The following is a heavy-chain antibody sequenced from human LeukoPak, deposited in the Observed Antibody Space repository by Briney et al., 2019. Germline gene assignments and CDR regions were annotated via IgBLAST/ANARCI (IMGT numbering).Heavy chain of an antibody. Sequence: PGGSLRLSCAASGFTFSSYGMSWVRQAPGKGLEWVSAISGSGGSTYYADSVKGRFTISRDNSKNTLYLQMNSLRAEDTAVYYCARDTRDGYSSDYWGQGTLVTVSS. CDR3: ARDTRDGYSSDY. V-gene: IGHV3-23*01. CDR2: ISGSGGST. D-gene: IGHD5-24*01. J-gene: IGHJ4*02. CDR1: GFTFSSYG.